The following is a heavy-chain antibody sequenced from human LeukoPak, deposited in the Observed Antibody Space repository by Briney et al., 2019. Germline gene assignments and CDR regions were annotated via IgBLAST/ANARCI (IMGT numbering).Heavy chain of an antibody. J-gene: IGHJ4*02. CDR1: GFTFSSYA. V-gene: IGHV3-23*01. CDR3: ANARGYSSSWYLDY. Sequence: GGSLRLSCTASGFTFSSYAMSWVRQAPGKGLDWVSLISGSGGSTYYADSVEGRFTISRDNSKNTLYLQMNSLTAEDTALYYCANARGYSSSWYLDYWGQGTLVTVSS. CDR2: ISGSGGST. D-gene: IGHD6-13*01.